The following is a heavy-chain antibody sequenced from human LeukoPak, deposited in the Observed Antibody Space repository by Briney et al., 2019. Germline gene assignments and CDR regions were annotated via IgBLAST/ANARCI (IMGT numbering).Heavy chain of an antibody. CDR2: IYYSGST. J-gene: IGHJ4*01. CDR1: GDSVSSSNYY. Sequence: SETLSLTCTVSGDSVSSSNYYWAWIRQPPGKGLEWIGNIYYSGSTYYNPSLKSRVTISLDTSKNQFSLKLSSVTAADTAVYYCVGDPRNWNYFDYWGHGILVTVSS. V-gene: IGHV4-39*07. D-gene: IGHD1-20*01. CDR3: VGDPRNWNYFDY.